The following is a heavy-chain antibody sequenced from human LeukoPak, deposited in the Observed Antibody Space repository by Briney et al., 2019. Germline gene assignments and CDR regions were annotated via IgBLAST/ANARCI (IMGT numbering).Heavy chain of an antibody. CDR3: ARGFYAGERSGYNKEFDL. CDR2: MNPTSGNT. V-gene: IGHV1-8*01. J-gene: IGHJ4*02. Sequence: ASVKVSCKASGYTFTTYDINWVRQVYGQGLEWMGWMNPTSGNTGYAQKIQGRVTMTRDTSTSTAYMELSSLTSEDTAVYYCARGFYAGERSGYNKEFDLWGQGTLVTVSS. D-gene: IGHD5-24*01. CDR1: GYTFTTYD.